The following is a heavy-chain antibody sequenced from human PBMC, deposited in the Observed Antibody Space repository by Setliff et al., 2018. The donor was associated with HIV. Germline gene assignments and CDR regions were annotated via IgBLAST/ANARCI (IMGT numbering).Heavy chain of an antibody. CDR2: IYYSGDS. J-gene: IGHJ4*02. V-gene: IGHV4-59*08. CDR1: GASITSSY. CDR3: ARFARDPTD. Sequence: KSSETLSLTCTVSGASITSSYWTWIRQSPGRGLEYPGYIYYSGDSNYSPSLKSRLSMSLDASTSQFSLRLNSLTAADTAMYYCARFARDPTDWGRGILVTVSS.